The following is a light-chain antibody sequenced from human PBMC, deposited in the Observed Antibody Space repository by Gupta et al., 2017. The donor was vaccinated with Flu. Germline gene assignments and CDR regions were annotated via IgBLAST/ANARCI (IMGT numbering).Light chain of an antibody. CDR1: SSDVGGYNY. J-gene: IGLJ3*02. Sequence: QSALTQPASVSGSPGQSITISCTGTSSDVGGYNYVSWYQHPPGKAPKLMIYEVINRPSGVSNRFSGSKAGNTASLTISGRQAEDEADYYCSSYTSSNSLEFGGGTKLTVL. CDR2: EVI. CDR3: SSYTSSNSLE. V-gene: IGLV2-14*01.